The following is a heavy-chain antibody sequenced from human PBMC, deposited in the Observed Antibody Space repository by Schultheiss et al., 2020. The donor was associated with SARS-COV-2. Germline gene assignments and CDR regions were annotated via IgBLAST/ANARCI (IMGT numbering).Heavy chain of an antibody. Sequence: SQTLSPTCPVSGGSIRSGSYYWSWIRQPAGKGLEWIGHIYYSGTTHYNPSLKSRLTISVDTSKNQFSLKLSSVTAADTAVYYCARGRLLWFGESNWFDPWGQGTLVTVSS. CDR2: IYYSGTT. CDR1: GGSIRSGSYY. CDR3: ARGRLLWFGESNWFDP. D-gene: IGHD3-10*01. V-gene: IGHV4-61*09. J-gene: IGHJ5*02.